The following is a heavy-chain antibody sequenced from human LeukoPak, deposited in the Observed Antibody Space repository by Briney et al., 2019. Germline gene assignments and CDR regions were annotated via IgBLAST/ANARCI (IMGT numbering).Heavy chain of an antibody. D-gene: IGHD6-13*01. V-gene: IGHV1-8*01. J-gene: IGHJ4*02. CDR3: ARHSSSTEDNFDY. Sequence: VASVKVSCKASGYTFTSYDINWVRQATGQGLEWMGWMNPNSGNTGYAQKFQGRVTMTRNTSISTAYMELSSLRSEDTAVYYCARHSSSTEDNFDYWGQGTLVTVSS. CDR1: GYTFTSYD. CDR2: MNPNSGNT.